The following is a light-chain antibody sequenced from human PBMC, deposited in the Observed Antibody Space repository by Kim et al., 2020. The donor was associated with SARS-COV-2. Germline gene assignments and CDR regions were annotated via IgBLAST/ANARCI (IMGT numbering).Light chain of an antibody. CDR3: QTWGTGIRV. CDR2: LNSDGSH. V-gene: IGLV4-69*01. Sequence: QLVLTQSPSASASLGASVKLTCTLSSGHSSYAIAWHQQPEKGPRYLMKLNSDGSHSKGDGIPDRFSGSSSGAERYLTISSLQSEDEADYYCQTWGTGIRVFGGGTKLTVL. CDR1: SGHSSYA. J-gene: IGLJ3*02.